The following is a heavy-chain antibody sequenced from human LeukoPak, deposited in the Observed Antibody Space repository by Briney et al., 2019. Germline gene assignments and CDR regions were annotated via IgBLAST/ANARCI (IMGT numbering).Heavy chain of an antibody. CDR2: ISYTGTYI. D-gene: IGHD1-26*01. V-gene: IGHV3-21*04. Sequence: GSLRLSCAASAFSLSAYNMNWVRQAPGKGLEWVSSISYTGTYICYADSVKGRFTISRDNAQNSLYLQMNSLRAEDTAIYYCVRDRGTYRPIDYWGQGTLVTVSS. CDR1: AFSLSAYN. CDR3: VRDRGTYRPIDY. J-gene: IGHJ4*02.